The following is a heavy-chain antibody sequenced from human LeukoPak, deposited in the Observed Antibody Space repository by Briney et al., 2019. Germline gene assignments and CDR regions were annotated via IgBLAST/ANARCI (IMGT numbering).Heavy chain of an antibody. J-gene: IGHJ5*02. Sequence: SETLSLTCTVSGYSISSGYYWGWIRQPPGKGLEWIGSIYHSGSTYYNPSLKSRVTISVDTSKNQFSLKLSSVTAADTAVYYCARAYSSAWYWNWFDPWGQGTLVTVSS. CDR2: IYHSGST. CDR1: GYSISSGYY. CDR3: ARAYSSAWYWNWFDP. D-gene: IGHD6-19*01. V-gene: IGHV4-38-2*02.